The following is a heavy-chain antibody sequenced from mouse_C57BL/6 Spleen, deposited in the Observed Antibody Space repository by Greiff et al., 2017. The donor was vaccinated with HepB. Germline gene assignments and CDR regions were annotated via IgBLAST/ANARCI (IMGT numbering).Heavy chain of an antibody. CDR3: AREGGRIYDYEGMDY. CDR2: ISDGGSYT. Sequence: EVMLVESGGGLVKPGGSLKLSCAASGFTFSSYAMSWVRQTPEKRLEWVATISDGGSYTYYPDNVKGRFTISRDNAKNNLYLQMSHLKSEDTAMYYCAREGGRIYDYEGMDYWGQGTSVTVSS. CDR1: GFTFSSYA. J-gene: IGHJ4*01. D-gene: IGHD2-4*01. V-gene: IGHV5-4*01.